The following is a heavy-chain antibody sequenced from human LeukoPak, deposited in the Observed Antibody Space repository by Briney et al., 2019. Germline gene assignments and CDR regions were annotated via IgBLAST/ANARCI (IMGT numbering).Heavy chain of an antibody. CDR1: GFTFSSYG. J-gene: IGHJ6*03. V-gene: IGHV3-30*03. CDR2: ISYDGSNK. Sequence: GGSLRLSCAASGFTFSSYGMHWVRQAPGKGLERVAVISYDGSNKYYADSVKGRFTISRDNSKNSLYLQMNSLIAADTAVYYCARDSLRTALYYMDVWGKGTTVTVSS. CDR3: ARDSLRTALYYMDV.